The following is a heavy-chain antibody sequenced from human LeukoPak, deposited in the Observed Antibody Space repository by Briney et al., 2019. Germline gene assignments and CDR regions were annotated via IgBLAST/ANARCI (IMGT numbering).Heavy chain of an antibody. V-gene: IGHV4-59*11. CDR2: IYYSGST. J-gene: IGHJ4*02. CDR1: VVALRGHY. CDR3: AKERHGYHFDY. Sequence: SETLSLTCTVSVVALRGHYWRSIWQPPGKGLEWIGYIYYSGSTNYNPSLKSRVTISVDTSKNQFSLKLSYVTPAGPAVYYWAKERHGYHFDYWGQGTLVTVSS. D-gene: IGHD5-24*01.